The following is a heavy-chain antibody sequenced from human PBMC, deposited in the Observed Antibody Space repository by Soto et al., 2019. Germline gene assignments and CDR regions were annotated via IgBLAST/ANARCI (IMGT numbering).Heavy chain of an antibody. CDR1: GGSISSGGYY. J-gene: IGHJ3*02. CDR3: ARDSPYDFWSGYSNAFDI. V-gene: IGHV4-31*03. CDR2: IYYSGST. Sequence: ASETLSLTCTVSGGSISSGGYYWSWIRQHPGKGLEWIGYIYYSGSTYYNPSLKSRVTISLDTSKNQFSLKLSSVTAADTAVYFCARDSPYDFWSGYSNAFDIWGQGTMVTVS. D-gene: IGHD3-3*01.